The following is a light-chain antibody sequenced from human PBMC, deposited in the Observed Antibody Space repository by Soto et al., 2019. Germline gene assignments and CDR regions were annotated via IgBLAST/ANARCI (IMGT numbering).Light chain of an antibody. CDR3: AAWDDSLNVV. CDR1: SSNNGSNT. CDR2: SNN. Sequence: QLVLTQPPSASGAPGQRVTISCSGSSSNNGSNTVHWYQQLPGTAPKLLIYSNNQRPSGVPDRFSGSKSGTSASLAISVLESEDEAYYYCAAWDDSLNVVFGGGTKLTVL. J-gene: IGLJ2*01. V-gene: IGLV1-44*01.